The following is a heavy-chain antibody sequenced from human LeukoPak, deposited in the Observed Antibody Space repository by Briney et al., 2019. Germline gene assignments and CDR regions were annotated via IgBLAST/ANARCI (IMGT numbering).Heavy chain of an antibody. CDR1: GGSISSYY. D-gene: IGHD1-26*01. CDR2: IYYSGST. V-gene: IGHV4-59*01. Sequence: SSETLSLTCTVSGGSISSYYWSWIRQPPGKGLEWIGYIYYSGSTNYNPSLKSRVTISVDTPKNQFSLKLSSVTAADTAVYYCAREVASIRGSYLGWFDPWGQGTLVTVSS. J-gene: IGHJ5*02. CDR3: AREVASIRGSYLGWFDP.